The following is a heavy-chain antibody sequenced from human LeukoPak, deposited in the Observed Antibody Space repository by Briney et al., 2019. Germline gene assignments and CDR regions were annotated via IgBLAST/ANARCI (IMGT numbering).Heavy chain of an antibody. CDR2: IYYSGST. V-gene: IGHV4-59*01. D-gene: IGHD5-24*01. CDR3: ARGFDGPNAFDI. CDR1: GGSFTPYY. Sequence: SETLSLTCTVSGGSFTPYYWSWIRQPPGKGLEWIGHIYYSGSTNYNPSLKSRVTISLDTSKNQFSLKLSSMTAADTAVYYCARGFDGPNAFDIWGQGTMVTVSS. J-gene: IGHJ3*02.